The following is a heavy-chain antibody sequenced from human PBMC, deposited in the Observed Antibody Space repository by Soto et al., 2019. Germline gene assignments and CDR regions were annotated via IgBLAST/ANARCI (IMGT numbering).Heavy chain of an antibody. J-gene: IGHJ6*02. CDR2: IHYSGST. V-gene: IGHV4-59*01. D-gene: IGHD3-3*01. Sequence: SETLSLTCIVSCVSISSKYSSWIRHRQARGLEWIGYIHYSGSTNFNPSLKNRVVMSVDTSKSQFSLRLSSVTAADTAVYYCARSYPNTIFGVVPSRGLDVWGQGATVTVSS. CDR1: CVSISSKY. CDR3: ARSYPNTIFGVVPSRGLDV.